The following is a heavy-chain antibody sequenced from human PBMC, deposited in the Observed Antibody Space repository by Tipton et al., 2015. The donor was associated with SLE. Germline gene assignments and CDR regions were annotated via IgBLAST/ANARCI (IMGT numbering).Heavy chain of an antibody. CDR3: VRFRGAHSSDTSPSLADS. J-gene: IGHJ5*01. V-gene: IGHV4-61*02. CDR2: VYASGNI. D-gene: IGHD3-22*01. Sequence: TLSLTCSVSGGSISSGYYYWSWIRQPAGKGLEYIGRVYASGNINYNPSLKSRVTISIDTSKNQFSLSLSSVTASDTAAYFCVRFRGAHSSDTSPSLADSWGHGILVTVS. CDR1: GGSISSGYYY.